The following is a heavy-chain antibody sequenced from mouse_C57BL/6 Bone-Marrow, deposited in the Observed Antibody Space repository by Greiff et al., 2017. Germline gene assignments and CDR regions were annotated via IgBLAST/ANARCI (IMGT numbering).Heavy chain of an antibody. CDR2: IYPRSGNT. V-gene: IGHV1-81*01. CDR1: GYTFTSYG. D-gene: IGHD2-5*01. J-gene: IGHJ3*01. Sequence: VQLQESGAELARPGASVKLSCKASGYTFTSYGISWVKQSTGQGLEWIGEIYPRSGNTYYNEKFKGKATLTADKSSSTAYMELRRLTSEDSAVYFCAKGGSNPFAYWGQGTLVTVSA. CDR3: AKGGSNPFAY.